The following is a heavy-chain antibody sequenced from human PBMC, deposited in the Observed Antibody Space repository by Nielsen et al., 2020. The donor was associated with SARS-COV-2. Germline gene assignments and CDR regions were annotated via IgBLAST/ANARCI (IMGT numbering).Heavy chain of an antibody. V-gene: IGHV3-30*04. Sequence: WIRQPPGKGLEWVAVISYDGSNKYYADSVKGRFTISRDNSKNTLYLQMNSLRAEDTAVYYCAGLLATFGYYYGMDVWGQGTTVTVSS. CDR3: AGLLATFGYYYGMDV. J-gene: IGHJ6*02. CDR2: ISYDGSNK. D-gene: IGHD3-16*01.